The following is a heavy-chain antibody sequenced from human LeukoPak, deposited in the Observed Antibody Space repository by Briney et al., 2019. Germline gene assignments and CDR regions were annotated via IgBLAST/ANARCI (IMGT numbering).Heavy chain of an antibody. D-gene: IGHD3-10*01. CDR1: GFTFSNYG. CDR2: VSYEGSTV. CDR3: TKEGLGSGTFSAWFDL. V-gene: IGHV3-30*18. Sequence: GGSLRLSCTPSGFTFSNYGMHWVRQAPGKGLEWVAVVSYEGSTVYYADSVKGRFTISRDNSKNTLYLQMNSLRVEDTAVYYCTKEGLGSGTFSAWFDLWGQGTLVTVSS. J-gene: IGHJ5*02.